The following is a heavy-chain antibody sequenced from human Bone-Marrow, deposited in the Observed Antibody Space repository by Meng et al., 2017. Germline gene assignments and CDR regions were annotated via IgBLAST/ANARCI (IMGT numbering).Heavy chain of an antibody. J-gene: IGHJ4*02. CDR2: TYYRSKWYN. Sequence: VLRHKYGPGLGNSSQTPSPTCAISGDSVSSNSAAWNWVRQSPSRGLEWLGRTYYRSKWYNDYAVSVKSRITINPDTSKNQFSLQLNSVTPEDTAVYYCARVGAQLFDYWGQGTLVTVSS. CDR3: ARVGAQLFDY. V-gene: IGHV6-1*01. CDR1: GDSVSSNSAA. D-gene: IGHD1-26*01.